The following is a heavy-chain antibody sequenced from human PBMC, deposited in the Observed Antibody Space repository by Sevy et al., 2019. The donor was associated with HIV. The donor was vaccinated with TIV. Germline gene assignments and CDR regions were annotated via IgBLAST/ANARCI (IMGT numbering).Heavy chain of an antibody. J-gene: IGHJ4*02. CDR2: INGDGSDI. Sequence: GGSLRLSCAASGFTFSSHWMHWVRQAPGKGLVWVSRINGDGSDITYADSVKGRFSISRDDAKNTLYLQMNSLRAEDTAVYFCERGARDGPGYWGQGTLVTVSS. D-gene: IGHD3-10*01. CDR3: ERGARDGPGY. CDR1: GFTFSSHW. V-gene: IGHV3-74*01.